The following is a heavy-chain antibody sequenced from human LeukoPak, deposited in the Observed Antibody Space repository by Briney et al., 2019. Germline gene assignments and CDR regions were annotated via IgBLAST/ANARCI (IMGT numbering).Heavy chain of an antibody. CDR2: IIPIFGTA. V-gene: IGHV1-69*05. J-gene: IGHJ5*02. CDR1: GGTFSGYA. D-gene: IGHD6-19*01. Sequence: SVKVSCKASGGTFSGYAISWVRQAPGQGLEWMGGIIPIFGTANYAQKFQGRVTITTDESTSTAYMELSSLRSEDTAVYYCARDPAYSSGWYRFDPWGQGTLVTVSS. CDR3: ARDPAYSSGWYRFDP.